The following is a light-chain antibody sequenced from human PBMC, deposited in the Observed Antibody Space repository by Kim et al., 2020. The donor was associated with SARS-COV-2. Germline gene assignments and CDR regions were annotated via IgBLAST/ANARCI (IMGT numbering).Light chain of an antibody. CDR2: GAS. J-gene: IGKJ1*01. CDR3: QQYGNSRT. V-gene: IGKV3-20*01. Sequence: EIVLTQSPGTLSLSPGERATLSCRASQTVSRNQLAWYQQKPGQAPRLLIYGASSRATGIPDRFSGRGSGTDFSLTISRLEPEDCAVYYFQQYGNSRTFGQGTKVEIK. CDR1: QTVSRNQ.